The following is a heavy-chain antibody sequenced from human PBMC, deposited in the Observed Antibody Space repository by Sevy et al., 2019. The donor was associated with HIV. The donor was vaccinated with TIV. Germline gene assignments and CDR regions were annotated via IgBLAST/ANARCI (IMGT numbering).Heavy chain of an antibody. CDR2: INPKSGAT. V-gene: IGHV1-2*02. CDR1: GYTFTDTGYY. J-gene: IGHJ6*02. CDR3: ARESYDCWTGPVDYDYGMDV. D-gene: IGHD3-3*01. Sequence: ASVKVSCKASGYTFTDTGYYVHWVRQAPGQGLEWMGWINPKSGATNYAQKFQGRVTMTRDTSVSTANMELSWLRSDDTAVYYCARESYDCWTGPVDYDYGMDVWGQGTTVTVSS.